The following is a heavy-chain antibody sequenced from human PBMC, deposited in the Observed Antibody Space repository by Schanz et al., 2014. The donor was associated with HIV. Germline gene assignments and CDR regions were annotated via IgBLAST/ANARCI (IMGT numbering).Heavy chain of an antibody. CDR1: GGPITSDGYS. J-gene: IGHJ4*02. CDR3: AFSGPYSPSLPY. D-gene: IGHD6-13*01. V-gene: IGHV4-30-2*01. Sequence: QLQVQESGARLVRPSQTLSLTCVVSGGPITSDGYSWTWVRQPPGKGLEWVGYIYSSGSTSYNPSPQRRLTISMDGPKTPSSLRLTSVTAADTAVYYCAFSGPYSPSLPYWGQGALVTVSS. CDR2: IYSSGST.